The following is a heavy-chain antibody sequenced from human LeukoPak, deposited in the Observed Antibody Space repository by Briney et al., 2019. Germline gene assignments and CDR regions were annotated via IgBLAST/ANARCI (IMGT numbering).Heavy chain of an antibody. V-gene: IGHV1-18*01. Sequence: ASVKVSCKASGYTFTSYGISWVRQAPGQGLEWMGWISAYNGNTNYAQKLQGRVTMTTDTSTSTAYMELRSLRSDDTAVYYCARDTLMDILTLPDYWGQGTLVTVSS. CDR1: GYTFTSYG. J-gene: IGHJ4*02. CDR3: ARDTLMDILTLPDY. CDR2: ISAYNGNT. D-gene: IGHD3-9*01.